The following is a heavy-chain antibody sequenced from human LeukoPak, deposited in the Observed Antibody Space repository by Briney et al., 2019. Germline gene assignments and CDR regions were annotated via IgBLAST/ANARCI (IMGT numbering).Heavy chain of an antibody. J-gene: IGHJ4*02. D-gene: IGHD3-22*01. CDR2: FDPEDGET. CDR1: GYTLTELS. V-gene: IGHV1-24*01. CDR3: ATVRRILDSGYYLVGFYFDY. Sequence: GASVTVSCKVSGYTLTELSMHWVRQAPGKGLEWMGGFDPEDGETIYAQKFQGRVTMTEDTSTDTAYMELSSLRSEDTAVYYCATVRRILDSGYYLVGFYFDYWGQGTLVTVSS.